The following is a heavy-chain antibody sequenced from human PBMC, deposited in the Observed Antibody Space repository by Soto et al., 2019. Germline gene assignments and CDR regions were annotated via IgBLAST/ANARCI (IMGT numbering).Heavy chain of an antibody. D-gene: IGHD6-13*01. CDR1: GGSFSGYY. CDR2: INHSGST. Sequence: LSLTCAVYGGSFSGYYWSWIRQPPGKGLEWIGEINHSGSTNYNPSLKSRVTISVDTSKNQFSLKLSSVTAADTAVYYCARGTIAAAGRIFDYWGQEPWSPSPQ. CDR3: ARGTIAAAGRIFDY. J-gene: IGHJ4*01. V-gene: IGHV4-34*01.